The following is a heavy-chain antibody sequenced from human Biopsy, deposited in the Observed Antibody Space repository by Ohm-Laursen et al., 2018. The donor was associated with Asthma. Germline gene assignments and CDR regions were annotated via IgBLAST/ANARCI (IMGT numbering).Heavy chain of an antibody. CDR2: ISHDGRES. J-gene: IGHJ4*02. V-gene: IGHV3-30*12. D-gene: IGHD6-19*01. CDR1: GFTFSSYG. CDR3: AKDFRGIAVAGDRGFDY. Sequence: SLRLSCSASGFTFSSYGMYWVRQSPGKGPERVALISHDGRESGYVDSVRGRFTISRDNSKSTLFLQMDSLSAEDTAVYYCAKDFRGIAVAGDRGFDYWGQGTLVTVSS.